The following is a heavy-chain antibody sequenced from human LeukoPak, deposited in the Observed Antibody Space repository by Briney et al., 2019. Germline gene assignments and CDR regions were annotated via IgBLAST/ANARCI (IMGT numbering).Heavy chain of an antibody. CDR2: ISYSGST. CDR3: ARVDGGYDLGYYYYMDV. CDR1: GGSISYFY. Sequence: SETLSLTCSVSGGSISYFYWNWIRQAPGKGLEWIGYISYSGSTTYNPSLKSRVTISVDTSKNQFSLKLSSVTAADTAVYYCARVDGGYDLGYYYYMDVWGKGTTVTVSS. J-gene: IGHJ6*03. D-gene: IGHD5-12*01. V-gene: IGHV4-59*01.